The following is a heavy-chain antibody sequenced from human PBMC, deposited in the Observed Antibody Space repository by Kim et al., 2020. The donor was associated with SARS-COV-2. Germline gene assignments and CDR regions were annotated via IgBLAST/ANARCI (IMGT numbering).Heavy chain of an antibody. Sequence: ASVKVSCKASGYTFTGYYMHWVRQAPGQGLEWMGWIIPDSGDTNYAQKFQGRVTMTRDRSINTVYMELSRLTSDDTALYYCARKNIAGSTRYFWGQGTLVTVSS. CDR3: ARKNIAGSTRYF. J-gene: IGHJ4*02. CDR2: IIPDSGDT. D-gene: IGHD1-26*01. CDR1: GYTFTGYY. V-gene: IGHV1-2*02.